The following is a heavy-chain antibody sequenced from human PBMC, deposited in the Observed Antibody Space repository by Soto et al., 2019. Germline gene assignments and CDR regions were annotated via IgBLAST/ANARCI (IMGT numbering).Heavy chain of an antibody. Sequence: QVQLVQSGAEVKQPGASVKVSCKASGYTFTSYGISWVRQVPGQGLEWMGWISDDNGNTNYAQKFQGRVTMTTDTSTRTAYVELGSLRSDDTAVYYCARNSWRYHYDSRTYNPPDYWGQGTLVTVSS. CDR2: ISDDNGNT. CDR1: GYTFTSYG. V-gene: IGHV1-18*01. CDR3: ARNSWRYHYDSRTYNPPDY. D-gene: IGHD3-22*01. J-gene: IGHJ4*02.